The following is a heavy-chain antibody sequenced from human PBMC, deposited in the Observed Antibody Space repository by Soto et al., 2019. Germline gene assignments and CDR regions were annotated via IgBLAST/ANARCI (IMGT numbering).Heavy chain of an antibody. CDR2: IYYLGNT. J-gene: IGHJ4*02. D-gene: IGHD3-3*01. Sequence: PSETLSLTCTVSGGSISTSSSYWGWIRQPPGKGLEWLGSIYYLGNTYYNPSLGGRVSISVDTSKNQFSLKLNSVTAADTAVFYCARGYFDFFCGSGASCDLLDFWGQGSLVTGSS. CDR1: GGSISTSSSY. V-gene: IGHV4-39*07. CDR3: ARGYFDFFCGSGASCDLLDF.